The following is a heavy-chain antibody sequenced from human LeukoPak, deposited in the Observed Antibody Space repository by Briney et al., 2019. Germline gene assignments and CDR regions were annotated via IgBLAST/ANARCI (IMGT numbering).Heavy chain of an antibody. CDR3: ARGHYYDSSGYYSYFDY. D-gene: IGHD3-22*01. CDR2: INHSGST. V-gene: IGHV4-34*01. Sequence: PSETLSLTCAVYGGSFSGYYWSWIRQPPGKGLEWIGEINHSGSTNYNPSLKSRVTISVDTSKNQFSLKLSSVTAADTAVYYCARGHYYDSSGYYSYFDYWGQGTLVTVSS. CDR1: GGSFSGYY. J-gene: IGHJ4*02.